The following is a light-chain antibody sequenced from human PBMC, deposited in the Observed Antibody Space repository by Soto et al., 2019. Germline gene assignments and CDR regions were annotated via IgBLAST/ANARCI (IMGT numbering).Light chain of an antibody. CDR1: SSDVGAYNS. CDR3: SSYTSSSSYV. Sequence: LTQPASVSGSPGQSIAISCTGTSSDVGAYNSVSWYQQYPGKAPKLMIHDVSNRPSGVSDRFSGSKSGNTASLTISGLQAEDEADYYCSSYTSSSSYVFGSGTKVTVL. CDR2: DVS. V-gene: IGLV2-14*01. J-gene: IGLJ1*01.